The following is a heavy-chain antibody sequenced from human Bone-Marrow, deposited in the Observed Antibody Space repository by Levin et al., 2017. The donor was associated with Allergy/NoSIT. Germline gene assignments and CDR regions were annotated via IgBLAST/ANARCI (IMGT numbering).Heavy chain of an antibody. J-gene: IGHJ6*03. D-gene: IGHD6-13*01. Sequence: PGESLKISCAASGFTFSSYDMHWVRQATGKGLEWVSAIGTAGDTYYPGSVKGRFTISRENAKNSLYLQMNSLRAGDTAVYYCARGGGSWYSASDYYYMDVWGKGTTVTVSS. CDR3: ARGGGSWYSASDYYYMDV. CDR2: IGTAGDT. V-gene: IGHV3-13*04. CDR1: GFTFSSYD.